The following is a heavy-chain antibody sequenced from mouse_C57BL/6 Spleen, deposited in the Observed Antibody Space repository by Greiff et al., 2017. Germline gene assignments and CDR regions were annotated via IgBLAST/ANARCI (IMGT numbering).Heavy chain of an antibody. CDR3: ARGGYDGAY. CDR1: GYSITSGYY. Sequence: EVKLMESGPGLVNPSQSLSLTCSVTGYSITSGYYWNWIRQFPGNKLEWMGYISYDGSNNYNPSLKNRISITRDTSKNQFFLKLNSVTTEDTATYYCARGGYDGAYWGQGTLVTVSA. J-gene: IGHJ3*01. D-gene: IGHD2-2*01. CDR2: ISYDGSN. V-gene: IGHV3-6*01.